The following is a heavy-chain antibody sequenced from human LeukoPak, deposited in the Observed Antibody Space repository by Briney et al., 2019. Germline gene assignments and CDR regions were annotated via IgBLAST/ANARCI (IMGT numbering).Heavy chain of an antibody. Sequence: SLRLSCAASGFSFGDYAMHWVRPAPGQGLEWVSCITWNSDIKAYAAAVKGRFTVSRDNAKNSLYLQMNSLRSDDTAVYYCARAPISGSYSQYFYMDVWGKGTTVTISS. J-gene: IGHJ6*03. CDR1: GFSFGDYA. D-gene: IGHD3-10*01. CDR3: ARAPISGSYSQYFYMDV. CDR2: ITWNSDIK. V-gene: IGHV3-9*01.